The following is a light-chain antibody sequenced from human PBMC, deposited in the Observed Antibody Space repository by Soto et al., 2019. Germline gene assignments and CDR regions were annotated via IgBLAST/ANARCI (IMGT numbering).Light chain of an antibody. Sequence: DIQMTQSPSSLSAFVGDRVTITCRTSQPISAYLNWYQQKPGKAPSLLIYTASTLQTGVPSRFSGSGSGTHFTLTISSVHPEDFATYYCQQSYNTPRTFGQGTKVEIK. CDR3: QQSYNTPRT. CDR1: QPISAY. CDR2: TAS. V-gene: IGKV1-39*01. J-gene: IGKJ1*01.